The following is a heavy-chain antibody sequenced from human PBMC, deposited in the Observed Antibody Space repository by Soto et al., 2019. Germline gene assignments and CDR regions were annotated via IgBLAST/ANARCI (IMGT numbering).Heavy chain of an antibody. CDR3: ARDQLRKQLAYYMDV. CDR2: ISSSSSTI. D-gene: IGHD6-13*01. V-gene: IGHV3-48*01. J-gene: IGHJ6*03. CDR1: GFTFSSYS. Sequence: GGSLRLSCAASGFTFSSYSMNWVRQAPGKGLEWVSYISSSSSTIYYADSVKGRFTISRDNAKNSLYLQMNSLRAEDTAVYYCARDQLRKQLAYYMDVWGKGTTVTVSS.